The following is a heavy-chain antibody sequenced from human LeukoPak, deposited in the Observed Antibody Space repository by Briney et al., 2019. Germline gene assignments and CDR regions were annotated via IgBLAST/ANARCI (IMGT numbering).Heavy chain of an antibody. Sequence: GGSLRLSCAASGFTFSVYWMHWVRQAPGKGLEWVAKIKQYGSEKYYVDSVKGRFTISRDNAKNSLSLQMNSLRAEDTAVYYCARGGRTTWHGMDVWGQGTTVTVSS. CDR2: IKQYGSEK. CDR1: GFTFSVYW. D-gene: IGHD4-17*01. CDR3: ARGGRTTWHGMDV. V-gene: IGHV3-7*01. J-gene: IGHJ6*02.